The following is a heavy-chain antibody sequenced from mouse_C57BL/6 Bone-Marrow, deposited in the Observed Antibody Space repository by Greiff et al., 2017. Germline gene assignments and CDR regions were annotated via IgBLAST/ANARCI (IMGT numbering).Heavy chain of an antibody. J-gene: IGHJ4*01. Sequence: DVKLVESGGGLVKPGGSLKLSCAASGFTFSSYAMSWVRQTPEKRLEWVATISDGGSYTYYPDNVKGRFTISRDNAKNNLYLQMSHLKSEDKAMYYCARDRVGYAMDYWGQGTSVTVSS. V-gene: IGHV5-4*01. CDR3: ARDRVGYAMDY. CDR1: GFTFSSYA. CDR2: ISDGGSYT. D-gene: IGHD1-1*01.